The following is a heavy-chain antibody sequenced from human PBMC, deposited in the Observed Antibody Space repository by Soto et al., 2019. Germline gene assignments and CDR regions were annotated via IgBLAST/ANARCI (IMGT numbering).Heavy chain of an antibody. Sequence: QVQLQESGPGLVKPSQTLSLTCTVSGGSMSSGGYYWSWIRQHPGKGLEWIGYIYYSGSTYYNPSLKSRVTISVDTSKNQFSLKLSSVTAADTALYYCARAILIQLIDYWGQGTLVTVSS. CDR2: IYYSGST. CDR3: ARAILIQLIDY. D-gene: IGHD5-18*01. J-gene: IGHJ4*02. V-gene: IGHV4-31*03. CDR1: GGSMSSGGYY.